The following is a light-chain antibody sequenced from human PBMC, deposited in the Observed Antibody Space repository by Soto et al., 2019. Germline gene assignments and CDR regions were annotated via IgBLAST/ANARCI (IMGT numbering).Light chain of an antibody. CDR2: GAS. CDR1: QSVSSSY. CDR3: QQYHHWPPIT. J-gene: IGKJ5*01. V-gene: IGKV3-20*01. Sequence: EVVLTQSPGTLSLSPGERATLSGRAIQSVSSSYLAWYQQKPGQAPRLLIYGASSRATGIPDRFSGSGSGTEFTLTISSLQSEDFAVYYCQQYHHWPPITFGQGTRLEVK.